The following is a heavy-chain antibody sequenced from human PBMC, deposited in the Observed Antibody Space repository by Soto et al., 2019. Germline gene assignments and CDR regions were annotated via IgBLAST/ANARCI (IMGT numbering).Heavy chain of an antibody. D-gene: IGHD4-4*01. CDR1: GFNLRDYW. V-gene: IGHV3-7*01. Sequence: GGSLRLSCAASGFNLRDYWMSWVRQAPGKGLEWVANIKQDGSEIYYVDSVEGRFTISRDNAKNSLFLQMDSLRAEDTAVYYCLITTSAFDIWGQGTLVTVS. CDR2: IKQDGSEI. CDR3: LITTSAFDI. J-gene: IGHJ3*02.